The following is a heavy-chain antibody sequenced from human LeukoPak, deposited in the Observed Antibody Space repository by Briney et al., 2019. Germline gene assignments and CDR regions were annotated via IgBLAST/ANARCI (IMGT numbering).Heavy chain of an antibody. CDR1: GYTFTGYY. D-gene: IGHD5-12*01. CDR2: INPNSGGT. J-gene: IGHJ4*02. CDR3: ARERYDGCDQ. Sequence: GASVKVSCKASGYTFTGYYMHWVRQAPGQGLEWMGWINPNSGGTNYAQKFQGRVTMTTDTSTSTAYMELRSLRSDDTAVYYCARERYDGCDQWGQGTLVTVSS. V-gene: IGHV1-2*02.